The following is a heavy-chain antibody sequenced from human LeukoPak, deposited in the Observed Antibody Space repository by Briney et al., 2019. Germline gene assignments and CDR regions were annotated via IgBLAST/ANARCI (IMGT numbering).Heavy chain of an antibody. CDR1: GGTFSIYG. J-gene: IGHJ5*02. Sequence: SVKVSCKASGGTFSIYGITWVRQAPGQGLEWMGGIISIFGTANYAQKFQDRVTITTDESTSTAYMELSSLRSEDTAVYYCAAVTHPGWFDPWGQGTLVTVSS. V-gene: IGHV1-69*05. CDR2: IISIFGTA. CDR3: AAVTHPGWFDP. D-gene: IGHD2-21*02.